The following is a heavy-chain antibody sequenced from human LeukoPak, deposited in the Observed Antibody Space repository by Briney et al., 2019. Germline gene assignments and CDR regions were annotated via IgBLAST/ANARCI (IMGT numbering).Heavy chain of an antibody. CDR3: ARWRGYEDLTNWFDP. V-gene: IGHV4-4*02. CDR1: GGSISSSNW. D-gene: IGHD1-1*01. Sequence: SETLSLTCAVSGGSISSSNWWSWVRQPPGKGLEWIGEIYHSGSTNYNPSLKSRVTISVDKSKNQFSLKLSSVTAADTAVYYCARWRGYEDLTNWFDPWGQGTLVTVSS. J-gene: IGHJ5*02. CDR2: IYHSGST.